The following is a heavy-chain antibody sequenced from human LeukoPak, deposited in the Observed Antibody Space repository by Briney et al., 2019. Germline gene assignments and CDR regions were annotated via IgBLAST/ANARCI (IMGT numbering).Heavy chain of an antibody. V-gene: IGHV4-4*07. D-gene: IGHD3-22*01. CDR3: ARSGYDSSGYRYYFDY. J-gene: IGHJ4*02. CDR1: SGSISNYY. Sequence: SGTLSLTCTVSSGSISNYYWSWIRQSAGKGLEWIGRISSSGSTNYNPSLKSRVTISVDTSKNQFSLKLSSVTAADTAVYYCARSGYDSSGYRYYFDYWGQGTLVTVSS. CDR2: ISSSGST.